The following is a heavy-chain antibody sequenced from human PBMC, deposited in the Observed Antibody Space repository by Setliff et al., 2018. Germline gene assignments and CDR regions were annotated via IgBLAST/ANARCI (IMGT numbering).Heavy chain of an antibody. D-gene: IGHD2-15*01. V-gene: IGHV3-33*08. CDR3: ARTCSGSGCYAGLES. CDR1: GFTFSTYR. J-gene: IGHJ4*02. CDR2: IWDDGGNK. Sequence: GGSLRLSCAASGFTFSTYRMHWVRQAPGKGLEWVAVIWDDGGNKYHADSVKGRCTISRDNSKNTLYLQMNSLRPEDTAVDYCARTCSGSGCYAGLESWGQGTPVTVSS.